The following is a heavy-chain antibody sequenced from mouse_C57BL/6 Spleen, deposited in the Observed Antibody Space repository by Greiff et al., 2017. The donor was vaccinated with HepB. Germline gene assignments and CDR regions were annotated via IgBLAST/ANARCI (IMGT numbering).Heavy chain of an antibody. Sequence: QVQLLQSGAELVRPGTSVKMSCKASGYTFTNYWIGWAKQRPGHGLEWIGDIYPGGGYTNYNEKFKGKATLTADKSSSTAYMQFSSLTSEDSAIYYCARSRDGNQYYFDYWGQGTTLTVSS. V-gene: IGHV1-63*01. CDR2: IYPGGGYT. D-gene: IGHD2-1*01. CDR1: GYTFTNYW. CDR3: ARSRDGNQYYFDY. J-gene: IGHJ2*01.